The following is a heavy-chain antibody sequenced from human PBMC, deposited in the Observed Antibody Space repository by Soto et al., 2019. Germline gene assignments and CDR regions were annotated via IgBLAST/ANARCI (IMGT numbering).Heavy chain of an antibody. V-gene: IGHV3-33*01. J-gene: IGHJ4*02. CDR1: GFTFSSYG. CDR3: ASGTNGAFFVY. D-gene: IGHD4-17*01. Sequence: GSLRLSCAASGFTFSSYGMHWVRQAPGKGLEWVAVIWYDGSNRYYADSVKGRLTISRDNSKNTLYLQINSLRAEDTAVYYCASGTNGAFFVYWGQGILVTVSS. CDR2: IWYDGSNR.